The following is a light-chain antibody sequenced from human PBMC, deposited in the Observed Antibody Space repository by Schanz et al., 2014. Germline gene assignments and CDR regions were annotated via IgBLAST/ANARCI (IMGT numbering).Light chain of an antibody. CDR2: DAS. J-gene: IGKJ1*01. CDR1: QSVRSY. V-gene: IGKV3-11*01. CDR3: QQYNTWPPTLT. Sequence: EIVLTQSPATLSLSPGERATLSCRASQSVRSYLAWYQQKPGQAPRLLISDASNRATGIPARFSGSGSGSEFTLTISSLQSEDFAVYYCQQYNTWPPTLTFGQGTRVEIK.